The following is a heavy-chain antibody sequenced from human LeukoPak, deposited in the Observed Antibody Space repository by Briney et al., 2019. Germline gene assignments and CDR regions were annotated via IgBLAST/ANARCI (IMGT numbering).Heavy chain of an antibody. CDR1: GGSISSYY. D-gene: IGHD6-19*01. CDR3: ARHPLRIAVAGPPGNWFDP. V-gene: IGHV4-59*08. Sequence: PSETLSLTCTVSGGSISSYYWSWIQQPPGKGLEWIGYIYYSGSTNYNPSLKSRVTISVDTSKNQFSLKLSSVTAADTAVYYCARHPLRIAVAGPPGNWFDPLGQGTLVTVSS. CDR2: IYYSGST. J-gene: IGHJ5*02.